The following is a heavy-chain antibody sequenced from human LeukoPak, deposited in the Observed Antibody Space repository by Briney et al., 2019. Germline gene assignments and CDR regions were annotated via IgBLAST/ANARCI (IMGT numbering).Heavy chain of an antibody. J-gene: IGHJ4*02. CDR3: ARDLLNTYYYDSSGYYSLDY. CDR1: GGTFSSYA. CDR2: IIPIFGTA. D-gene: IGHD3-22*01. V-gene: IGHV1-69*05. Sequence: GASAKVSCKASGGTFSSYAISWVRQAPGQGLEWMGRIIPIFGTANYAQKFQGRVTITTDESTSTAYMELSSLRSEDTAVYYCARDLLNTYYYDSSGYYSLDYWGQGTLVTVSS.